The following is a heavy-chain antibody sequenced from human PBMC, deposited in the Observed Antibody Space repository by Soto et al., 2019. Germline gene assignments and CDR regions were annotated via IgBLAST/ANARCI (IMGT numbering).Heavy chain of an antibody. J-gene: IGHJ4*02. CDR3: ARCIVGATRRPFDY. Sequence: PGGSLRLSCAASGFTFSSYAMHWVRRAPGKGLEWVAVISHDGSNKYYADSVKGRFTISRDNSKNTLYLQMNSLRAEDTAVYYCARCIVGATRRPFDYWGQGTLVTVSS. CDR1: GFTFSSYA. CDR2: ISHDGSNK. V-gene: IGHV3-30-3*01. D-gene: IGHD1-26*01.